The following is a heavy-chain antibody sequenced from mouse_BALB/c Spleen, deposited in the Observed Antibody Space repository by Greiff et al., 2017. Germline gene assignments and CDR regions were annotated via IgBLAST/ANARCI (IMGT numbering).Heavy chain of an antibody. Sequence: EVKLQESGPELVKPGASVQMSCKASGYTFTSYVMHWVKQKPGQGLEWIGYINPYNDGTKYNEKFKGKATLTSDKYSSTAYMELSSLTSEDSAVYYCVELGTYWGQGTLVTVSA. CDR3: VELGTY. CDR1: GYTFTSYV. CDR2: INPYNDGT. J-gene: IGHJ3*01. V-gene: IGHV1-14*01. D-gene: IGHD4-1*01.